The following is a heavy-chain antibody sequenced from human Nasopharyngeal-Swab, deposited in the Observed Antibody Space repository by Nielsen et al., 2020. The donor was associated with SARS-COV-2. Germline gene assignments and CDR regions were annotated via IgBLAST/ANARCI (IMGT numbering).Heavy chain of an antibody. D-gene: IGHD6-19*01. J-gene: IGHJ6*03. CDR1: GFTFSSYW. CDR2: IKQDGSEK. V-gene: IGHV3-7*03. CDR3: ARVRVAGTYYYYYYMDV. Sequence: GGSLRLSCAASGFTFSSYWMSWVRQAQGKGMEWVANIKQDGSEKYYVDSVKGRFTISRDNAKNSLYLQMNSLRAEDTAVYYCARVRVAGTYYYYYYMDVWGKGTTVTVSS.